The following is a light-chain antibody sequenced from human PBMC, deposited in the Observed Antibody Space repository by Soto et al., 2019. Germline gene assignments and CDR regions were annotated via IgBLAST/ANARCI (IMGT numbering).Light chain of an antibody. CDR2: GAS. V-gene: IGKV3-15*01. J-gene: IGKJ5*01. CDR1: QSVSSN. CDR3: QHYVERSPIT. Sequence: EMVMTQSPATLSMSPGERATLSCRASQSVSSNLAWYQQKPGQAPRLLIYGASTRAGGIPARFSGSGSGTDFTLTISRLEPEDFALYYCQHYVERSPITFGQGTRLEIK.